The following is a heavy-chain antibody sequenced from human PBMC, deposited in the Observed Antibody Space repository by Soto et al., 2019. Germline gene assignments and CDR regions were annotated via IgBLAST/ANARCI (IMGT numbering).Heavy chain of an antibody. V-gene: IGHV1-69*06. CDR1: GGTFSSYA. J-gene: IGHJ6*02. D-gene: IGHD6-6*01. CDR3: ARGESSSAARAPYYYYGMDV. Sequence: QVQLVQSGAEVKKPGSSVKVSCKASGGTFSSYAISWVRQAPGPGREWMGGIIPIFGTANYAQKFQGRVTITEDKATITDYMELSSLRSEDTAVYYCARGESSSAARAPYYYYGMDVWGQGTTVTVSS. CDR2: IIPIFGTA.